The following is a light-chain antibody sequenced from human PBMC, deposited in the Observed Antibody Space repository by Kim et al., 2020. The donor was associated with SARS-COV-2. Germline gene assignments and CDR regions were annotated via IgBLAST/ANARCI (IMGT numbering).Light chain of an antibody. CDR3: QQYGYSPWT. V-gene: IGKV3-20*01. Sequence: CPGVRATLSCRASQSVSDRNLAWYHHNPGRAPRLLIYGASTRATGIPDRFSGSGSGTDFTLTISRLEPEDFAMYYCQQYGYSPWTFGQGTKVDIK. CDR2: GAS. CDR1: QSVSDRN. J-gene: IGKJ1*01.